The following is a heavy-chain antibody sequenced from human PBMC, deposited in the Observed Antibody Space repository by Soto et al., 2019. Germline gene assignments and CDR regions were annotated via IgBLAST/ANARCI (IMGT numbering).Heavy chain of an antibody. D-gene: IGHD4-17*01. CDR1: GGSISSSSYY. CDR3: ARPSTTVTTYFDY. Sequence: PSETLSLTCTVSGGSISSSSYYWGWIRQPPGKGLEWIGSIYYSGSTYYNPSLKSRVTISVDTSKNQFSLKLSSVTAADPAVYYCARPSTTVTTYFDYWGQGTLVTVSS. CDR2: IYYSGST. J-gene: IGHJ4*02. V-gene: IGHV4-39*01.